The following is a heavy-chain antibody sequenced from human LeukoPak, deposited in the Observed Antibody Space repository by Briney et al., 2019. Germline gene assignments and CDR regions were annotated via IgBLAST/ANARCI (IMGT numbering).Heavy chain of an antibody. CDR2: IYYSGST. D-gene: IGHD6-19*01. CDR3: ARVGRWLIAFDY. CDR1: GGSISSYY. J-gene: IGHJ4*02. Sequence: SETLSLTCTVSGGSISSYYWSWIRQPPGKGLEWIGYIYYSGSTNYNPSLKSRVTISVDTSKNQFSLKLSSVTAADTAVYYCARVGRWLIAFDYWGQGNLVTVSS. V-gene: IGHV4-59*01.